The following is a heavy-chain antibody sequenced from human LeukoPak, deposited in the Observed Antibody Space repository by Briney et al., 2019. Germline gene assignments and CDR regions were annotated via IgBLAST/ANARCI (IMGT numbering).Heavy chain of an antibody. Sequence: SETLSLSCTVSGVTISSYYWSWIRQPAGKGLEGIGRIYTSGSNNYSPSLKSRVTMSVDTSKNQFSLKLSSVTAADTAVYYCARDPRYCSGGSCYAWFDPWGQGTLVTVSS. CDR3: ARDPRYCSGGSCYAWFDP. CDR2: IYTSGSN. CDR1: GVTISSYY. J-gene: IGHJ5*02. D-gene: IGHD2-15*01. V-gene: IGHV4-4*07.